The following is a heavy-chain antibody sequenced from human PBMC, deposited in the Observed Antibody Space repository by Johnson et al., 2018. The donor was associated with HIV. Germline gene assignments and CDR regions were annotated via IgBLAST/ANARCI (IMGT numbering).Heavy chain of an antibody. CDR1: SSNY. CDR3: ARAVQGAFDI. J-gene: IGHJ3*02. Sequence: VQLVESGGGLVQPGGSLRLSCVGSSNYKSWVRQAPGKGLEWVSVIYSGGSTYYADSVKGRCTISRDTSKNMLYLQMNSLRPEDTAVYYCARAVQGAFDIWGQGTMVTVSS. V-gene: IGHV3-66*02. CDR2: IYSGGST.